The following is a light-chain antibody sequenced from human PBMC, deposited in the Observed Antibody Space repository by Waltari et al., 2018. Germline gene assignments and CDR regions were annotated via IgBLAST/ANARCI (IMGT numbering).Light chain of an antibody. CDR3: QQYNNWPPYT. Sequence: DTVMTQSPAILSVSPGERATLSCRASQNIASNLAWYQQKPGQAPRLLIYDASTRATGIPVRFSGSRSGTEFTLTISSLQSEDFAVYYCQQYNNWPPYTFGQGTKLEI. V-gene: IGKV3-15*01. CDR2: DAS. CDR1: QNIASN. J-gene: IGKJ2*01.